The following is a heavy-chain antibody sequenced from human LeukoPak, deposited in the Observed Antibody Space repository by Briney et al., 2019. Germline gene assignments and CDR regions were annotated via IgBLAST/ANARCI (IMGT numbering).Heavy chain of an antibody. CDR2: IYPGDSYT. J-gene: IGHJ4*02. D-gene: IGHD5-24*01. V-gene: IGHV5-51*01. CDR3: ARVEMATKPTYYFDY. CDR1: GYSFTSYW. Sequence: GESLKISCKGSGYSFTSYWIGWVRQMPGKGLEWMGIIYPGDSYTIYNPSFQGQVTISADKSISTAYLQWSSLKASDNAIYYCARVEMATKPTYYFDYWGQGTLVTVSS.